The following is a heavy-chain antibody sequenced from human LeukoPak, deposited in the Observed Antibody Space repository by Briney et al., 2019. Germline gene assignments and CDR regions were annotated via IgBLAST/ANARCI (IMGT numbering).Heavy chain of an antibody. CDR1: GFTFDDYA. J-gene: IGHJ4*02. CDR2: ISGSGGST. Sequence: GGSLRLSCAASGFTFDDYAMSWVRQAPGKGLEWVSAISGSGGSTYYADSVKGRFTISRDNSKNTLYLQMNSLRAEDTAVYYCASQSCSSTSCYSPVTYYFDYWGQGTLVTVSS. D-gene: IGHD2-2*01. V-gene: IGHV3-23*01. CDR3: ASQSCSSTSCYSPVTYYFDY.